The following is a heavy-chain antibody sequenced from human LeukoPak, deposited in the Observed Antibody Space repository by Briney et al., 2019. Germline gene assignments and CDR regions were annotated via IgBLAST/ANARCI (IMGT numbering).Heavy chain of an antibody. J-gene: IGHJ4*02. D-gene: IGHD3-3*01. CDR1: GGSISSSSYY. V-gene: IGHV4-39*01. CDR2: IYYSGST. Sequence: PSETLSLTCTVSGGSISSSSYYWGWIRQPPGKGLEWIGSIYYSGSTYYNPSLKSRVTISVVTSKNQFSLKLSSVTAADTAVYYCARHGDFWSGYYKARPFDYWGQGTLVTVSS. CDR3: ARHGDFWSGYYKARPFDY.